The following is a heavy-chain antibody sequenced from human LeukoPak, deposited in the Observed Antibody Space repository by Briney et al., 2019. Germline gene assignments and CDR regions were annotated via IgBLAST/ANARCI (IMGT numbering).Heavy chain of an antibody. CDR3: AIPLLWFGELLAGPYYYYYGMDV. V-gene: IGHV1-8*01. Sequence: GASVKVSCKASGYTFTSYDINWVRQAAGQGLEGMGWMNPNSGNTGYAQKFQGRLTMTTNTSISTAYMELSSLRSEDTAVYYCAIPLLWFGELLAGPYYYYYGMDVWGQGTTVTVSS. CDR2: MNPNSGNT. CDR1: GYTFTSYD. D-gene: IGHD3-10*01. J-gene: IGHJ6*02.